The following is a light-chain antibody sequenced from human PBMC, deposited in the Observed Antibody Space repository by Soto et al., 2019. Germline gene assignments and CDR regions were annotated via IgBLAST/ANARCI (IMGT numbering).Light chain of an antibody. V-gene: IGLV2-8*01. CDR2: EVN. CDR3: SSYAGSSNV. J-gene: IGLJ1*01. CDR1: SSDVGGYNY. Sequence: QSVLNTPPSSSGSPGQSVAISCTGRSSDVGGYNYVSWYQQHPGKAPKLMIYEVNKRPSGVPDRFSGSKSGNTASLTVSGLQAEDEADYYCSSYAGSSNVFGTGTKVTVL.